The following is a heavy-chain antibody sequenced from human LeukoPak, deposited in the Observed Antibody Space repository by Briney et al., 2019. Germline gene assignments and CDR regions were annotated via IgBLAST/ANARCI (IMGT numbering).Heavy chain of an antibody. J-gene: IGHJ6*03. CDR1: GGSISNYY. Sequence: SETLSLTCTVSGGSISNYYWSWIRQPPGKGLEWIGCIYYSGSTNYNPSLKSRVTISVGTSKNQFSLKLSSVTAADTAVYYCAKEAPEYYYYMDVWGNGTTVTVSS. CDR2: IYYSGST. V-gene: IGHV4-59*12. CDR3: AKEAPEYYYYMDV.